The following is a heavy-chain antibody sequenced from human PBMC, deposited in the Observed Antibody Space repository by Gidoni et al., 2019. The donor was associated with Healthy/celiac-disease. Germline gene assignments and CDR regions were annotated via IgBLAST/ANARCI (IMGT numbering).Heavy chain of an antibody. D-gene: IGHD2-15*01. Sequence: QVQLVESGGGLVKPGGSLSLSCAASGFTFSDYYMSWIRQAPGTGLEWVSYISSSSSYTNYADSVKGRFTISRDNAKNSLYLQMNSLRAEYTAVYYCARDRVVVVPSRVWYDYWGQGTLVTVSS. CDR2: ISSSSSYT. J-gene: IGHJ4*01. V-gene: IGHV3-11*06. CDR1: GFTFSDYY. CDR3: ARDRVVVVPSRVWYDY.